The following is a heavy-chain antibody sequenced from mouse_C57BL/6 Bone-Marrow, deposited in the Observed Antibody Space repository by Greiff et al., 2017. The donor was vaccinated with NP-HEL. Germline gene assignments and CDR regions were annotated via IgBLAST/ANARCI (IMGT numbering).Heavy chain of an antibody. CDR3: ARRELRLLYDFDY. Sequence: VQLQQPGTELVKPGASVKLSCKASGYTFTSYWMHWVKQRPGQGLEWIGNINPSNGGTNYNEKFKSKATLTVDKSSSTAYMQLSSLTSEDSAVSSCARRELRLLYDFDYWGQGTTLTVSS. CDR1: GYTFTSYW. CDR2: INPSNGGT. D-gene: IGHD1-1*01. V-gene: IGHV1-53*01. J-gene: IGHJ2*01.